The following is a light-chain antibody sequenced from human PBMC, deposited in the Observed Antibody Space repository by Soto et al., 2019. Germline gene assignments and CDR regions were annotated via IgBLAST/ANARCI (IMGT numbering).Light chain of an antibody. V-gene: IGKV1-9*01. J-gene: IGKJ2*01. Sequence: IQLTQSPSSLSASVGDRVTVTCRASQDINKFLAWFQQKPGKAPNLLIFSASTLQSAVPSRFSGGGSGTDFTLTIDSLQPADFATYYCQQLKTYPYTFGQGTKLEI. CDR1: QDINKF. CDR3: QQLKTYPYT. CDR2: SAS.